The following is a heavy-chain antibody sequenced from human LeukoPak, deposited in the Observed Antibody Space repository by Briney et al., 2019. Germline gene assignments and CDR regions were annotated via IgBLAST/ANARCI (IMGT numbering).Heavy chain of an antibody. CDR2: FDPEDGET. Sequence: ASVKVSCKVSGYTLTELSMHWVRQAPGKGLEWMGGFDPEDGETIYAQKFQGRVTMTEDTSTDTAYMELSSLRSEDTAVYYCATVLTMVRGVERRAFDTWGQGTMVTVSS. CDR3: ATVLTMVRGVERRAFDT. CDR1: GYTLTELS. V-gene: IGHV1-24*01. J-gene: IGHJ3*02. D-gene: IGHD3-10*01.